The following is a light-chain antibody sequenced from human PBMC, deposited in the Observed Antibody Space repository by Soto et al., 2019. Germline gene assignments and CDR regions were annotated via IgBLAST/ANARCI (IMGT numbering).Light chain of an antibody. Sequence: EIVLTQSPGIMYLSPGERATLSCSASQTVGRCYLAWYQQKPGQAPRLLIFGTSNRDTGIPDRFSGGRSGTDFTLTIGRLDPEDYPVYFRQQNDSIPQWTFGQGTRVKVK. V-gene: IGKV3-20*01. CDR1: QTVGRCY. CDR2: GTS. CDR3: QQNDSIPQWT. J-gene: IGKJ1*01.